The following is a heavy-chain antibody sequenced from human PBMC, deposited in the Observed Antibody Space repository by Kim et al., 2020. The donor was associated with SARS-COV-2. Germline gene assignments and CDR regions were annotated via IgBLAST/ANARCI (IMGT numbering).Heavy chain of an antibody. J-gene: IGHJ4*02. CDR2: ISYDGSNK. CDR1: GFTFSSYG. Sequence: GGSLRLSCAASGFTFSSYGMHWVRQAPGKGLEWVAVISYDGSNKYYADSVKGRFTISRDNSKNTLYLQMNSLRAEDTAVYYCAREKNDYGDYNYFDYWGQGTLVTVSS. CDR3: AREKNDYGDYNYFDY. D-gene: IGHD4-17*01. V-gene: IGHV3-33*05.